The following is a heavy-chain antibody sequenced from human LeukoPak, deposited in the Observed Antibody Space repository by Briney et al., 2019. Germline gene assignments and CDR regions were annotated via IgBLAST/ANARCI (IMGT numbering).Heavy chain of an antibody. CDR1: GFTFSSYS. D-gene: IGHD3-22*01. J-gene: IGHJ4*02. CDR3: ARDRYYDSSGYPDFDY. CDR2: ISSSSSYI. Sequence: GGSLRLSCAASGFTFSSYSMNWVRQAPGKGLEWVSSISSSSSYIYYADSVKGRFTISRDNAKNSLYLQMNSLRAEDTAVYYCARDRYYDSSGYPDFDYWGQGTLVTVSS. V-gene: IGHV3-21*01.